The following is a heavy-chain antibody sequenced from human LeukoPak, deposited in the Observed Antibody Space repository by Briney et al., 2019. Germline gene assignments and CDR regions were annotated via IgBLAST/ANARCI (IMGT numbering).Heavy chain of an antibody. D-gene: IGHD1-26*01. Sequence: GGSLRLSCAASGFTFSSYWMSWVRQAPGKGLEWVANIKQDGSEKYYVGSVKGRFTISRDNAKNSLYLQMNSLRAEDTAVYYCARDSRVVGASYFDYWGQGTLVTVSS. J-gene: IGHJ4*02. V-gene: IGHV3-7*01. CDR2: IKQDGSEK. CDR3: ARDSRVVGASYFDY. CDR1: GFTFSSYW.